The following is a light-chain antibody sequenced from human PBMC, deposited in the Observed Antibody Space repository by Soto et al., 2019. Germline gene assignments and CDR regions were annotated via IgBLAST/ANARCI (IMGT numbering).Light chain of an antibody. CDR1: SSDVGGYNY. CDR2: EVS. J-gene: IGLJ2*01. Sequence: QSALTQPASVSGSPGQSITISCTGTSSDVGGYNYVSWYQQHAGKAPKLIIYEVSNRPSGISNRFSGSKSGNTASLTISGLQAEDEADYYCSSYTSSSTRVFGAGTKLTVL. V-gene: IGLV2-14*01. CDR3: SSYTSSSTRV.